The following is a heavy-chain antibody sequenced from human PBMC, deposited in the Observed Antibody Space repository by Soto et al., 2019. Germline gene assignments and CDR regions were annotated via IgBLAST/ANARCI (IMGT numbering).Heavy chain of an antibody. CDR3: ARLPTIFGVVIISHYYYYGMDV. CDR2: INHSGST. D-gene: IGHD3-3*01. V-gene: IGHV4-34*01. CDR1: GGSFSCYY. Sequence: PSETLSLTCAVYGGSFSCYYWSWIRQPPGKGLEWIGEINHSGSTNYNPSLKSRVTISVDTSKNQFSLKLSSVTAADTAVYYCARLPTIFGVVIISHYYYYGMDVWAKGPRSPSP. J-gene: IGHJ6*02.